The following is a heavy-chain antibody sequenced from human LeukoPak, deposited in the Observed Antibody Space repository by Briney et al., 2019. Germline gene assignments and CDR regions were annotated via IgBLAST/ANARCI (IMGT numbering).Heavy chain of an antibody. J-gene: IGHJ4*02. V-gene: IGHV4-4*07. CDR1: GGSNSSYY. CDR2: IYTTGSS. Sequence: PSETLSLTCTVSGGSNSSYYWSWIRQPAGKGLEWLGRIYTTGSSNYNPSLKSRVTMSVDTSKNQFSLKLSSVTAADTAVYYCAKDRGRYYDSSGHYWGYYFDSWGQGILVTVST. CDR3: AKDRGRYYDSSGHYWGYYFDS. D-gene: IGHD3-22*01.